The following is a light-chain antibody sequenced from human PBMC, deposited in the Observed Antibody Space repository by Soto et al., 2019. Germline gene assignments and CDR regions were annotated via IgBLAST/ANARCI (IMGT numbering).Light chain of an antibody. CDR1: QSVDSTY. CDR2: GAS. J-gene: IGKJ1*01. Sequence: EIALTQSPGTLSLSLGDIGTLSCRASQSVDSTYLTWYQQKPGQAPRILIYGASGRATGIPDRFSGSGSGTDFTLTISRLEPEYFAVYYCQYYDTFRTFGQGTKVDIK. V-gene: IGKV3-20*01. CDR3: QYYDTFRT.